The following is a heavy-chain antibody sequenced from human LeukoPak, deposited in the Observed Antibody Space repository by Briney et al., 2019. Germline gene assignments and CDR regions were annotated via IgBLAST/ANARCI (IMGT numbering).Heavy chain of an antibody. CDR3: ARDNYYDSSGYYPYDAFDI. CDR1: GFTFSSYG. CDR2: IWYDGSNK. V-gene: IGHV3-33*01. Sequence: PGGSLRLSCAAYGFTFSSYGMHWVRQAPGKGLEWVAVIWYDGSNKYYTDSVKGRFTISRDNSKNTLYLQMNSLRAEDTAVYYCARDNYYDSSGYYPYDAFDIWGQGTMVTVSS. J-gene: IGHJ3*02. D-gene: IGHD3-22*01.